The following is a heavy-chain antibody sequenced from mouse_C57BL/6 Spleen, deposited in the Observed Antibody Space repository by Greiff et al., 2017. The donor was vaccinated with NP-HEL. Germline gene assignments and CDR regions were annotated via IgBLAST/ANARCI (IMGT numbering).Heavy chain of an antibody. Sequence: QVQLQQPGAELVMPGASVKLSCKASGYTFTSYWMHWVKQRPGQGLEWIGEIDPSDSYTNYNQKFKGKSTLTVDKSSSTAYMQLSSLTSEDSAVYYCARSLEGHFDVWGTGTTVTVSS. CDR2: IDPSDSYT. CDR3: ARSLEGHFDV. CDR1: GYTFTSYW. J-gene: IGHJ1*03. V-gene: IGHV1-69*01.